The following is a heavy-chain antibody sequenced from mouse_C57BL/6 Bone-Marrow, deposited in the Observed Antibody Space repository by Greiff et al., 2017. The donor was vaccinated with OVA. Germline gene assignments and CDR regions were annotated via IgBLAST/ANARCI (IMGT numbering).Heavy chain of an antibody. CDR1: GYTFTDYY. CDR3: ARTDYCGSSLYYAMDY. D-gene: IGHD1-1*01. CDR2: INPNNGGT. Sequence: EVQLQQSGPELVKPGASVKISCKASGYTFTDYYMNWVKQSPGKSLEWIGDINPNNGGTSYNQKFKGKATLTVDKSSSTAYMELRSLTSEDSADYYGARTDYCGSSLYYAMDYWGQGTSVTVSS. V-gene: IGHV1-26*01. J-gene: IGHJ4*01.